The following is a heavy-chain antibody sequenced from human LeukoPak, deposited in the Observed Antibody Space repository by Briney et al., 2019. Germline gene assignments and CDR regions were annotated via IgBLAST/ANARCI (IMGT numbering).Heavy chain of an antibody. CDR2: ISDDTYTK. D-gene: IGHD4-17*01. CDR1: GFTFSHLT. V-gene: IGHV3-30*04. Sequence: GGSLRLSCAASGFTFSHLTMYWVRQAPGKGLECVSLISDDTYTKYYADSVKGRFIISRDNSKNMLYLQMNGLGTDDSALYYCTVATETTFDYWGQGSLVTVSS. CDR3: TVATETTFDY. J-gene: IGHJ4*02.